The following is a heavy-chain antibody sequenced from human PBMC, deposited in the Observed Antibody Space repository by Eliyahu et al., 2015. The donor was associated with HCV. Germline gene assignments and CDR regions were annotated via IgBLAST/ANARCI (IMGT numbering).Heavy chain of an antibody. Sequence: QAQLVQAGAEVKKPGASVQVSCKAPGYTFGTXYLHWGRPAPGHRLEWMGIINPSGGQTNYAQKFQGRVTLTRDTSTSTVYVELTSLRSEDTAVYYCARDRAWGSDDAFDIWGQGTMVTVSS. D-gene: IGHD7-27*01. CDR2: INPSGGQT. CDR1: GYTFGTXY. V-gene: IGHV1-46*01. J-gene: IGHJ3*02. CDR3: ARDRAWGSDDAFDI.